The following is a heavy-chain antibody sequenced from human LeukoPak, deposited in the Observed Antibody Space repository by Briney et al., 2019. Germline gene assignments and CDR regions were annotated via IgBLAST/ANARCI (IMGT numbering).Heavy chain of an antibody. J-gene: IGHJ4*02. CDR2: ISSSSSYI. V-gene: IGHV3-21*01. CDR3: ASAYYYDSSGYGPSDY. CDR1: GFTFSSYS. Sequence: GGSLRLSCAASGFTFSSYSMNWVRQAPGKGLEWVSSISSSSSYIYYADSVKGRFTISRDNAKNSLYLQMNSLRAEDTAVYYCASAYYYDSSGYGPSDYWGQGTLVTVSS. D-gene: IGHD3-22*01.